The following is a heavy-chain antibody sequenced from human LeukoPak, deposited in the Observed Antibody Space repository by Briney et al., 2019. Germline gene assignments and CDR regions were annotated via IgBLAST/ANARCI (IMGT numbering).Heavy chain of an antibody. CDR3: ARCSPGDSSNFYAVLQY. D-gene: IGHD3-22*01. Sequence: ASVKVSCKASGYTFTSYGISWVRQAPGQGLEWMGWTSAYNGNTNYAQKLQGRVTMTTDTSTNTAYLEISSLTSDDTAVYYCARCSPGDSSNFYAVLQYWGQGTQVTVST. CDR1: GYTFTSYG. CDR2: TSAYNGNT. V-gene: IGHV1-18*01. J-gene: IGHJ4*02.